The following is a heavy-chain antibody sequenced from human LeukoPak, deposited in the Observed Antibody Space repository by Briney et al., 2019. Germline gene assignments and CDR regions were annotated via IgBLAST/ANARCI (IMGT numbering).Heavy chain of an antibody. D-gene: IGHD2-2*01. CDR1: GGSISSGSHH. V-gene: IGHV4-39*01. CDR3: ARYHSTWGLNY. J-gene: IGHJ4*02. Sequence: SETLSGTCTVSGGSISSGSHHWGWFRQSPGKGLEWIGGLYYSRTTYYNPSLNSRVTISVVTPKNQFSLKLTSVTAADTAVYYCARYHSTWGLNYWGQGTLVTVSS. CDR2: LYYSRTT.